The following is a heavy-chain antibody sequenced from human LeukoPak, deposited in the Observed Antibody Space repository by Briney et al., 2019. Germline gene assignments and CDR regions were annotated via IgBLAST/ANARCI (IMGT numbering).Heavy chain of an antibody. Sequence: ASVRASCRAAGYTFTGYYLHWVRQGPGQGVEVMGWINPNRGGTNYAQKFQGRVTMTRDTPISTAYMELSRLRSDDTAVYYCARAGTSGYDWLGIHYWGQGTLVTVPS. CDR3: ARAGTSGYDWLGIHY. CDR1: GYTFTGYY. J-gene: IGHJ4*02. CDR2: INPNRGGT. V-gene: IGHV1-2*02. D-gene: IGHD5-12*01.